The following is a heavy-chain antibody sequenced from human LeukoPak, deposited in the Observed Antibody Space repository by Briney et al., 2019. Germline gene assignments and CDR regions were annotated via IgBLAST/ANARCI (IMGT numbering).Heavy chain of an antibody. Sequence: KPGESLQISCKGSGYSFTSYWIGWGRQVPGKGLEWMGIIYPGDSDTRYSPSFQGQVTISADKSISTAYLQWSSLKTSDTAMYYCASSTVTTDYYYYMDVWGKGTTVTVYS. CDR1: GYSFTSYW. V-gene: IGHV5-51*01. CDR2: IYPGDSDT. J-gene: IGHJ6*03. D-gene: IGHD4-11*01. CDR3: ASSTVTTDYYYYMDV.